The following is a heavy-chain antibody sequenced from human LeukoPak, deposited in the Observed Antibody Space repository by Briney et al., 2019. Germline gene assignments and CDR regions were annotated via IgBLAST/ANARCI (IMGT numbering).Heavy chain of an antibody. J-gene: IGHJ3*02. Sequence: PGGSLRLSCEASRFTFTNYGMHWVRQAPGKGLEWVAFIRYDGGNQYYADSVKGRFTISRDNSKNTLYLQMNSLRAEDTAVYYCARGGRGVTIFGVVTTPLSDAFDIWGQGTMVTVTS. CDR2: IRYDGGNQ. V-gene: IGHV3-30*02. D-gene: IGHD3-3*01. CDR3: ARGGRGVTIFGVVTTPLSDAFDI. CDR1: RFTFTNYG.